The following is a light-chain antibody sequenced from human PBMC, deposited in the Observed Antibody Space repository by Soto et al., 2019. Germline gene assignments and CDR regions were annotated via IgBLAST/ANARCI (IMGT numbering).Light chain of an antibody. V-gene: IGLV6-57*03. CDR1: SGSIDSNF. Sequence: NCMLTQPHSVSESPGKTVTISCTRSSGSIDSNFVQWYQQRPGSAPTTVIYEDHQRPSGVPDRFSGSIDSSSNSASLTISGLKTEDEADYYCQSYDSSILVFGGGTKVTVL. CDR2: EDH. J-gene: IGLJ3*02. CDR3: QSYDSSILV.